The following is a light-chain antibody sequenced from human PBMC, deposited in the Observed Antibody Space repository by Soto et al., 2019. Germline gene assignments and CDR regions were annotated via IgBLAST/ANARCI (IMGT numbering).Light chain of an antibody. Sequence: QSALTQPASGSGSPGQSITIPCTGTSSDVGSYNLVSWYQQHPGKAPKLMIYEGSKRPSGVYNRCSGSKSGNTASLTISGLQAEDDADYYCCSYAGSSTYVVFGGGTKLTVL. CDR2: EGS. CDR1: SSDVGSYNL. V-gene: IGLV2-23*01. CDR3: CSYAGSSTYVV. J-gene: IGLJ2*01.